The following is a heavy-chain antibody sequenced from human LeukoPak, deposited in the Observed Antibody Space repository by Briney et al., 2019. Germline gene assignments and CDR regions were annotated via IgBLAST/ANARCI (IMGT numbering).Heavy chain of an antibody. J-gene: IGHJ4*02. D-gene: IGHD2-2*01. V-gene: IGHV3-23*01. CDR1: GFTFSSYA. CDR2: ISGSGGST. Sequence: PGGSLRLSCAASGFTFSSYAMSWVRQAPGKGLEWVSAISGSGGSTYYADSVKGRFTISRDNSKNTLYLQMNSLRAQDTAVYYCAKPMTGTAALAKTDYWGQGTLVTVPS. CDR3: AKPMTGTAALAKTDY.